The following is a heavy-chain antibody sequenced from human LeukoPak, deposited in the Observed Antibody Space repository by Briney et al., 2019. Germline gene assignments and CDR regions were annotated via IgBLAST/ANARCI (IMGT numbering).Heavy chain of an antibody. CDR3: ASALAAASHTSFDH. Sequence: GSLRLSCAASGFTVSDNYMSWVRQAPGKGLEWVSVIYSGGNTFYADSVKGRFTISRDNSQNTVYLQMNSMRAEDTAVYYCASALAAASHTSFDHWGQGTLVTVSS. D-gene: IGHD6-13*01. J-gene: IGHJ4*02. CDR1: GFTVSDNY. CDR2: IYSGGNT. V-gene: IGHV3-66*01.